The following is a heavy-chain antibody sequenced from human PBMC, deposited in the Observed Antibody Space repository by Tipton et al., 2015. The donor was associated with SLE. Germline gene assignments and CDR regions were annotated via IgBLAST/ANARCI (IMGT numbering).Heavy chain of an antibody. CDR3: ARVLLWFGELPSAFDI. Sequence: QVQLVQSGAEVKKPGASVKVSCKASGYTFTSYGISWVRQAPGQGPEWMGWINTYNGNTNYAQKLQGRVTMTTETSTSTAYMELRSLRSDDTAVYYCARVLLWFGELPSAFDIWGQGTMVTVSS. CDR2: INTYNGNT. CDR1: GYTFTSYG. J-gene: IGHJ3*02. V-gene: IGHV1-18*04. D-gene: IGHD3-10*01.